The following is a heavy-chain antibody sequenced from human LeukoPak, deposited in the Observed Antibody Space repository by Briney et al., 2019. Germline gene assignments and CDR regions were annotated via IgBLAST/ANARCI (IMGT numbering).Heavy chain of an antibody. CDR1: GGTISSYY. CDR2: IYTSGST. CDR3: ARGEFWSGYYNPHYLDY. V-gene: IGHV4-4*07. Sequence: SETLSLTCTVSGGTISSYYWSWIRQPAGKGLEWIGRIYTSGSTNYNPSLKSRVTISVDTSKNQFSLKLSSVTAADTAVYYCARGEFWSGYYNPHYLDYWGQGTLVIVSS. J-gene: IGHJ4*02. D-gene: IGHD3-3*01.